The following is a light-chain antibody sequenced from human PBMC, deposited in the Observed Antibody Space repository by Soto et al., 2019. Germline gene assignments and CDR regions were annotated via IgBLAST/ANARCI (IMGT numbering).Light chain of an antibody. CDR1: SSDVGGYNY. CDR3: CSYAGSNTFE. J-gene: IGLJ2*01. Sequence: QSVLTQPRSVSGSPGQSVTISCTGTSSDVGGYNYVSWYQQHPGKAPKLMIYDVSKRPSGVPDRLSGSKSGNTASLTISGLQAEDEADYYCCSYAGSNTFEFGGGTKLTVL. CDR2: DVS. V-gene: IGLV2-11*01.